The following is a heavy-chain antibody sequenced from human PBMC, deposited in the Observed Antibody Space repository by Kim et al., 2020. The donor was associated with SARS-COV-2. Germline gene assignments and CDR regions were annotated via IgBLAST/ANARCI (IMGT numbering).Heavy chain of an antibody. CDR1: GFTFSSYG. V-gene: IGHV3-48*02. CDR2: ITSSGNTI. D-gene: IGHD4-17*01. Sequence: GGSLRLSCAASGFTFSSYGINWVRQAPGKGLEWVSYITSSGNTIYYADSVKGRFTISRDNAKNSLYLHMNSLRDEETAVYYCARTVIGKIKGMDVWWQG. CDR3: ARTVIGKIKGMDV. J-gene: IGHJ6*01.